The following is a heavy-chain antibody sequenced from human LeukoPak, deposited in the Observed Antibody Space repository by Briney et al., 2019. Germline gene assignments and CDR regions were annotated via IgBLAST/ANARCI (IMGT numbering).Heavy chain of an antibody. Sequence: GGSLRLSCAASGFTFSSYAMSWVRQAPGKGLEWVSAISGSGGSTYYADSVKGRFTISRDNSKNTLYLHMNSLRAEDTAVYYCAKVGYGSGSYYNPNFDYWGQGTLVTVSS. V-gene: IGHV3-23*01. D-gene: IGHD3-10*01. J-gene: IGHJ4*02. CDR1: GFTFSSYA. CDR2: ISGSGGST. CDR3: AKVGYGSGSYYNPNFDY.